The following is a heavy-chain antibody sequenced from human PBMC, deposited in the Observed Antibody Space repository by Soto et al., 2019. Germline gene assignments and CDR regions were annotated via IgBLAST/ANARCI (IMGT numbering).Heavy chain of an antibody. J-gene: IGHJ6*04. CDR3: AKDIREHILRITMIVVDLPYGMDV. CDR2: INSDGSGI. D-gene: IGHD3-22*01. V-gene: IGHV3-74*01. CDR1: GFTFSNYW. Sequence: GGSLRLSCAASGFTFSNYWIHWVRQAPGQGLVWVSRINSDGSGIRYADSVKGRFTISRDNSKNTLYPQMNSLRAEDTAVYYCAKDIREHILRITMIVVDLPYGMDVWGKGTTVTVS.